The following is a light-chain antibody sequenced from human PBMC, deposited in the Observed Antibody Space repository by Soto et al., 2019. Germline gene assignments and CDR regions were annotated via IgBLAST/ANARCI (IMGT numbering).Light chain of an antibody. J-gene: IGKJ1*01. CDR2: KAS. V-gene: IGKV1-5*03. Sequence: DIQMTQSPSTLSASVGDRVTITCRASQSISSWLAWYQQKPGKAPKLLIYKASSLESGVPSRFSGSGSGTEFTLTISSLQPDDFATYYCQKYNSYSRWTFGQGTKVEIK. CDR3: QKYNSYSRWT. CDR1: QSISSW.